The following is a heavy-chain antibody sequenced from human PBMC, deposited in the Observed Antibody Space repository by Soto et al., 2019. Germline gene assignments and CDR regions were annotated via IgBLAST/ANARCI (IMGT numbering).Heavy chain of an antibody. D-gene: IGHD3-22*01. Sequence: RGESLKISCKCSGYNFNTYWIGWVRQMPGKGLEWMGIIYPGDSDTRYSPSFQGQVTISADKSISTAYLQWSSLKASDTAMYYCARKYYYDSSGYRDALDIWGQGTMVTVSS. V-gene: IGHV5-51*01. J-gene: IGHJ3*02. CDR1: GYNFNTYW. CDR3: ARKYYYDSSGYRDALDI. CDR2: IYPGDSDT.